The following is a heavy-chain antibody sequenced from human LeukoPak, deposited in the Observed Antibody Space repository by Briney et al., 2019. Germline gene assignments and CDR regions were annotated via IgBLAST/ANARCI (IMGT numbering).Heavy chain of an antibody. V-gene: IGHV1-69*13. D-gene: IGHD6-19*01. Sequence: ASVKVSCKASGYTFSSYAISWVRQAPGQGLEWMGGIIPIFGTANYAQKFQGRVTITADESTSTAYMELSSLRSEDTAVYYCARDPTGYSSGWYIDRAPDWAFDIWGQGTMVTVSS. J-gene: IGHJ3*02. CDR2: IIPIFGTA. CDR1: GYTFSSYA. CDR3: ARDPTGYSSGWYIDRAPDWAFDI.